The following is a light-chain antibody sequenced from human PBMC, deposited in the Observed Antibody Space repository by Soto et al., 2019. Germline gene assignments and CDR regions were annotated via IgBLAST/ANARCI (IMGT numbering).Light chain of an antibody. CDR1: SSDVGAYNS. J-gene: IGLJ1*01. V-gene: IGLV2-23*01. Sequence: QSALAQPASVSGSPGQTMTVSCTGTSSDVGAYNSVSWYQQHPHRAPQVIIYKGTQRPSGGSNRFSGSTSGNAASLTISALQADVVDDYGCCSYAPDSTYVFASGPNSTVL. CDR3: CSYAPDSTYV. CDR2: KGT.